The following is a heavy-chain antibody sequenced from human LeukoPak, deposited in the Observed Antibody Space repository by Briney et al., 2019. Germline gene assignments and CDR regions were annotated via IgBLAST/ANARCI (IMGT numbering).Heavy chain of an antibody. J-gene: IGHJ4*02. CDR2: IYHSGST. CDR1: GGSFSSYY. D-gene: IGHD6-19*01. V-gene: IGHV4-34*01. Sequence: KSSETLSLTCAVYGGSFSSYYWSWIRQPPGKGLEWIGSIYHSGSTYYNPSLKSRVTISVDTSKNQFSLKLSSVTAADTAVYYCARGGWPFDYWGQGTLVTVSS. CDR3: ARGGWPFDY.